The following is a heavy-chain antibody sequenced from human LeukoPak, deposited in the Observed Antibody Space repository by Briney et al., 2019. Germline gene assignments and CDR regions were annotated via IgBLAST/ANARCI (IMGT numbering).Heavy chain of an antibody. Sequence: SQTLSLTCAISGDSVSSTSAAWNWIRQSPSRGLEWLGRTYYRSKWYNDYAVSVRSRITISPDTSKNHFSLHLNSVTPEDTAVYYRARSAADIEYWGQGTLVTVSS. V-gene: IGHV6-1*01. D-gene: IGHD3-22*01. CDR3: ARSAADIEY. CDR1: GDSVSSTSAA. CDR2: TYYRSKWYN. J-gene: IGHJ4*02.